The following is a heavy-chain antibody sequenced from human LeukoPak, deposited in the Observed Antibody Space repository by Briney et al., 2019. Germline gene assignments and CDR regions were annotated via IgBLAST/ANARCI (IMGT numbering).Heavy chain of an antibody. CDR3: ARDPYSSTWSYGMDV. CDR2: ITGSGYDT. D-gene: IGHD6-6*01. Sequence: GGSLRLSCAASGFTFSSFAMTWVRQAPGKGLEWLSVITGSGYDTNSADSVKGRFTISRDNSKNTLYLQMNSLRAEDTAVYYCARDPYSSTWSYGMDVWGQGTTVTVSS. J-gene: IGHJ6*02. CDR1: GFTFSSFA. V-gene: IGHV3-23*01.